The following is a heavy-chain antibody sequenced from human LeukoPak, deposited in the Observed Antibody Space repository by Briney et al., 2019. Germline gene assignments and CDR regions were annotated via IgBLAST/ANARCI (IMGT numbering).Heavy chain of an antibody. CDR3: ATDSIAAAGTGYNWFDP. J-gene: IGHJ5*02. Sequence: ASVKVSCKVSGYTLTELSMHWVRQAPGKGLEWMGGFYPEDGETIYAQKFQGRVTMTEDTSTDTAYMELSSLRSEDTAVYYCATDSIAAAGTGYNWFDPWGQGTLVTVSS. V-gene: IGHV1-24*01. CDR2: FYPEDGET. CDR1: GYTLTELS. D-gene: IGHD6-13*01.